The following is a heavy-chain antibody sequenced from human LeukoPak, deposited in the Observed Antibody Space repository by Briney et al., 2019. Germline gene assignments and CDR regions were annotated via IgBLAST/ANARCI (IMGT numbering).Heavy chain of an antibody. CDR2: IVVGSGNT. CDR3: AADLRYYYGMDV. J-gene: IGHJ6*02. V-gene: IGHV1-58*02. CDR1: GFTFTSSA. Sequence: SVKVSCKASGFTFTSSAMQWVRQARGQRLEWIGWIVVGSGNTNYAQKFQERVTITRGMSTSTAYMELSSLRSEDTAVYYCAADLRYYYGMDVWGQGTTVTVSS.